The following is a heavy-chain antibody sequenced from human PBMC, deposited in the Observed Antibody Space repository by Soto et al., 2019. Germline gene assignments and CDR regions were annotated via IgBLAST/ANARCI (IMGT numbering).Heavy chain of an antibody. CDR3: ARQRDIVVVPAAMFYSYYYMDV. J-gene: IGHJ6*03. CDR1: GASISSSSYY. CDR2: IYYSGST. V-gene: IGHV4-39*01. D-gene: IGHD2-2*01. Sequence: PSDTLSLTCTVSGASISSSSYYWDWIGQPPGKGLEWIGSIYYSGSTYYNPSLKSRVTISVDTSKNQFSLKLSSVTAADTAVYYCARQRDIVVVPAAMFYSYYYMDVWGKGTTVT.